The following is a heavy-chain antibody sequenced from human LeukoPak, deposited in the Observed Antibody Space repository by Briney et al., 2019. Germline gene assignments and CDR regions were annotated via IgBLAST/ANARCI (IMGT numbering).Heavy chain of an antibody. J-gene: IGHJ4*02. CDR1: GGSFSGDY. V-gene: IGHV4-34*01. Sequence: SETLSLTCAVYGGSFSGDYWSWIRQPPGKGLEWIGEINHSGSTNYNPSLKSRVTISVDTSKNQFSLKLSSVTAADTAVYYCARQVEVVPAAMPNTFDYWGQGTLVTVSS. D-gene: IGHD2-2*01. CDR3: ARQVEVVPAAMPNTFDY. CDR2: INHSGST.